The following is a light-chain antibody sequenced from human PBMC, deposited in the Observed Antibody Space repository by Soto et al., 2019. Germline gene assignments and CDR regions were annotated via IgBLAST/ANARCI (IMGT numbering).Light chain of an antibody. CDR3: SSYINSSTLV. V-gene: IGLV2-14*01. CDR2: EDS. Sequence: QSALTQPASVSGSPGQPITISCTGTSSDVGGYNFVSWYQQHPGKAPKLMIYEDSNRPSGVSNRFSGSKSGNTASLTISGLQAEDEADYYCSSYINSSTLVFGGGTKLTVL. CDR1: SSDVGGYNF. J-gene: IGLJ3*02.